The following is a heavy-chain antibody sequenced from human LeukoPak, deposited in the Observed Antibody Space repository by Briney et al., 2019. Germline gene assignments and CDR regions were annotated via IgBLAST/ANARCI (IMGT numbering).Heavy chain of an antibody. D-gene: IGHD3-16*01. CDR3: ARGGRLYGLDV. CDR2: ISGGASAT. Sequence: PGGSLRLSCAASGFTFSSNAMSWVRQAPGKGLEWVSTISGGASATFFADSVKGRFTFSRDYSKNTLFLQMNSLRAEDTAVYYCARGGRLYGLDVWGQGTTVTVSS. J-gene: IGHJ6*02. CDR1: GFTFSSNA. V-gene: IGHV3-23*01.